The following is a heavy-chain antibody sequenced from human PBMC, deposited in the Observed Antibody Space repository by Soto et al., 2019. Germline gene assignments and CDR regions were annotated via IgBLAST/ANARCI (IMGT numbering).Heavy chain of an antibody. CDR2: ISYDGSNK. CDR3: AKDIEDIVVVVAATPLIDY. J-gene: IGHJ4*02. V-gene: IGHV3-30*18. Sequence: GGSLRLSCAASGFTFSSYGMHWVRQAPGKGLEWVAVISYDGSNKYYADSVKGRFTISRDNSKNTLYLQMNSLRAEDTAVYYCAKDIEDIVVVVAATPLIDYWGQGTLVTVSS. CDR1: GFTFSSYG. D-gene: IGHD2-15*01.